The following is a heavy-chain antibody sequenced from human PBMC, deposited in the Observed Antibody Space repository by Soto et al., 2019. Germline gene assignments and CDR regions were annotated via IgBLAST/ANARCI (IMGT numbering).Heavy chain of an antibody. CDR2: IDPSDSYT. V-gene: IGHV5-10-1*01. CDR1: GYSFTSYW. CDR3: AGLPYSSSSPAIYYYYGMDV. Sequence: GEALKISCKGSGYSFTSYWISWVRQMPGKGLEWMGRIDPSDSYTNYSPSFQGHVTISADKSISTAYLQWSSLKASDTAMYYCAGLPYSSSSPAIYYYYGMDVWGQGTTVTVSS. D-gene: IGHD6-6*01. J-gene: IGHJ6*02.